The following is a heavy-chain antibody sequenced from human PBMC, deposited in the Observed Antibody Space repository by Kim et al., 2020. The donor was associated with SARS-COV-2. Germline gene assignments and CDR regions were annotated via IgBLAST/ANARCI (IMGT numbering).Heavy chain of an antibody. Sequence: ASVKVSCKASGYTFTSYGISWVRQAPGQGLEWMGWISAYNGNTNYAQKLQGRVTMTTDTSTSTAYMELRSLRSDDTAVYYCAREEGRYSSGRHYYYGMDVWGQGTTVTVSS. V-gene: IGHV1-18*01. D-gene: IGHD6-19*01. CDR3: AREEGRYSSGRHYYYGMDV. CDR2: ISAYNGNT. J-gene: IGHJ6*02. CDR1: GYTFTSYG.